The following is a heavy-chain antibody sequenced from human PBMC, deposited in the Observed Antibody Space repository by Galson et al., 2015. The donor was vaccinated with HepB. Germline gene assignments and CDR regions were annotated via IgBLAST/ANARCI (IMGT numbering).Heavy chain of an antibody. V-gene: IGHV1-46*01. CDR1: GYTFTSYY. J-gene: IGHJ6*03. CDR3: ASALFNYDFWSGSGSSYYMDV. Sequence: SVKVSCKASGYTFTSYYMHWVRQAPGQGLEWMGIINPSGGSTSYAQKFQGRVTMTRDTSTSTVYMELSSLRSEDTAVYYCASALFNYDFWSGSGSSYYMDVWGKGTTVTVSS. D-gene: IGHD3-3*01. CDR2: INPSGGST.